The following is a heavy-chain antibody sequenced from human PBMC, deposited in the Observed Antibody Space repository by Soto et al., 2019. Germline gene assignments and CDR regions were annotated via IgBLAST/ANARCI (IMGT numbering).Heavy chain of an antibody. CDR3: ARVGPDLAGFYYYYGMDV. V-gene: IGHV4-59*01. J-gene: IGHJ6*02. D-gene: IGHD2-21*01. CDR2: IYYSGST. Sequence: SETLSLTCTVSGGSISSYYWSWMRQPPGKGLEWIGYIYYSGSTNYNPSLKSRVTISVDTSKNQFSLKLSSVTAADTAVYYCARVGPDLAGFYYYYGMDVWGQGTTVTVSS. CDR1: GGSISSYY.